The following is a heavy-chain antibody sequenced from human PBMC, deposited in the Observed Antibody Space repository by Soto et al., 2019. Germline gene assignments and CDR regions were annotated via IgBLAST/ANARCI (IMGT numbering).Heavy chain of an antibody. V-gene: IGHV1-8*01. CDR1: GYTFTSYD. D-gene: IGHD1-1*01. CDR3: ARGVDAGVDV. Sequence: QVQLVQSGAEVTKPGASVKVSCKASGYTFTSYDINWVRQATGQGLEWMGWMSPNSGATGYAPKFQGRLTMTRDTSISTAYMELSNLRSEDTAIYYGARGVDAGVDVWGQGTTVTVAS. CDR2: MSPNSGAT. J-gene: IGHJ6*02.